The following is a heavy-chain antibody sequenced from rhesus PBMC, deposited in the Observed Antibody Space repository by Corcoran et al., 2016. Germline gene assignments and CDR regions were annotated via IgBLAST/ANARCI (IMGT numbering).Heavy chain of an antibody. D-gene: IGHD6-13*01. J-gene: IGHJ6*01. CDR2: INPKTGGT. CDR1: GSTFTDYY. CDR3: ATHSSWSYYGLDS. Sequence: QVQLVQSGAEVKKPGSSVKVSCKASGSTFTDYYMHWWRQSPGQGLEWMGEINPKTGGTNYAQKFQGRVTTTRDTSTSTAYMELSSLRSEDTAVYYCATHSSWSYYGLDSWGQGVVVTVSS. V-gene: IGHV1-138*01.